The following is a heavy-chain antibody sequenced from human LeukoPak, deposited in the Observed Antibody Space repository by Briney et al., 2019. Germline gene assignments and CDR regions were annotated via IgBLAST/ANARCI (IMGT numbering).Heavy chain of an antibody. D-gene: IGHD4-17*01. V-gene: IGHV4-61*01. CDR1: GGSISSGSYY. CDR2: IYYSGST. J-gene: IGHJ4*02. CDR3: ARSPTGYYFDY. Sequence: SETLSLTCTVSGGSISSGSYYWSWIRQPPGKGLEWIGYIYYSGSTNYNPSLKSRVTISVDTSKNQFSLKLSSVTAADTAVYYCARSPTGYYFDYWGQGTLVTVSS.